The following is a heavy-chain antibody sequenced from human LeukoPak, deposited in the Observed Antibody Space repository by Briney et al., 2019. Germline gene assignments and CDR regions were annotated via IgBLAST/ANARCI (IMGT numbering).Heavy chain of an antibody. D-gene: IGHD6-6*01. J-gene: IGHJ4*02. CDR2: IYHSGAT. Sequence: PSETLSLTCAVSGDSVTSSNWWSWVRQPPGKGLEWIGEIYHSGATNYNPSLESRVTISIDTSKNQFSLKLTSLTAADTAVYYCAREGQQLVPPLDYWGQGTLVTVSS. CDR1: GDSVTSSNW. V-gene: IGHV4-4*02. CDR3: AREGQQLVPPLDY.